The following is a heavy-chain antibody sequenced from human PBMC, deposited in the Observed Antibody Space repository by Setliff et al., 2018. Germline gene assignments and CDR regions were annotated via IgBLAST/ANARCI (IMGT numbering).Heavy chain of an antibody. CDR2: INHSGST. CDR3: ARLPNFWSGYFDY. D-gene: IGHD3-3*01. Sequence: SETLSLTCAVYGGSFSGYYWSWIRQPPGKGLEWIGEINHSGSTNYNPSLKSRVTISVDTSKNQFSLKLSSVTAADTAVYYCARLPNFWSGYFDYWGQGTLVIVSS. J-gene: IGHJ4*02. CDR1: GGSFSGYY. V-gene: IGHV4-34*01.